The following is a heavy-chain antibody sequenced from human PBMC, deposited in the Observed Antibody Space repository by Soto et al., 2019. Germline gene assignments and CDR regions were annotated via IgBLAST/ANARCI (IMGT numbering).Heavy chain of an antibody. V-gene: IGHV3-64D*08. D-gene: IGHD3-9*01. CDR1: GFTFRNYA. CDR3: MQGNHSLRYYFES. CDR2: ITSDGDNT. Sequence: GGSLRLSCSVSGFTFRNYAMHWVRQAPGRGLVYVSGITSDGDNTWHADSVKGRFTISRDNSNNTLYLQMSSLRVEDTAMYYCMQGNHSLRYYFESWGPGTLVTVSS. J-gene: IGHJ4*01.